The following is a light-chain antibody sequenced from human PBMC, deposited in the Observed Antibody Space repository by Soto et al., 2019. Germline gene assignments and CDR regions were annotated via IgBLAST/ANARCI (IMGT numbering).Light chain of an antibody. CDR1: QYISTY. CDR3: QTYGNAPLT. J-gene: IGKJ4*01. Sequence: DIQMTQAPSSLSASAGDRVTITCRARQYISTYLAWYQQKPGNVPKLLMSAAYTLQSGVPARFSGIGSGTDFTLTISSLEPEDVATYYCQTYGNAPLTFGGGPEVEIK. CDR2: AAY. V-gene: IGKV1-27*01.